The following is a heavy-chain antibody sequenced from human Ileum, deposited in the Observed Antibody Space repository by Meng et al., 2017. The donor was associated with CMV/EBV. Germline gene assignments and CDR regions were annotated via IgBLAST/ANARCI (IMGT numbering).Heavy chain of an antibody. Sequence: QMQLVQSGTELKKPGASVKVSCKASGNIFTGYYMHWVRQAPGQGLEWVGCINLNSGVIDFAQKFQGRITLTRDTSITTAYMELTRLIYDDTAAYYCARENWVYDYWGQGTLVTVSS. V-gene: IGHV1-2*02. J-gene: IGHJ4*02. D-gene: IGHD7-27*01. CDR1: GNIFTGYY. CDR2: INLNSGVI. CDR3: ARENWVYDY.